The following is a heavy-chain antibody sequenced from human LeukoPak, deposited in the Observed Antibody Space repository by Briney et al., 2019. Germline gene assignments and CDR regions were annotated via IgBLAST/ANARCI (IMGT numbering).Heavy chain of an antibody. CDR3: ARSYDSGGYYPDNF. CDR2: ISSDGTYT. CDR1: GFTFSSHL. J-gene: IGHJ3*01. V-gene: IGHV3-74*01. Sequence: GGSLRLSCAASGFTFSSHLMHWVRQAPGNGLVWVSRISSDGTYTNYADSVRGRFTISRDNAKNTLYLQMNSLRAEDTAVYYCARSYDSGGYYPDNFWGQGTMVTVSS. D-gene: IGHD3-22*01.